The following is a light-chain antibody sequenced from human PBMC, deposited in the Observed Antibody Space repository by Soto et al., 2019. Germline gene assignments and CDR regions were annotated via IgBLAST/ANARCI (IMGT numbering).Light chain of an antibody. J-gene: IGKJ2*01. CDR1: QSVSTY. Sequence: EIVMTQSPATLSVSPGERATLSCRASQSVSTYLAWYQQRPGQAPRLLIYGASTRATGFPARFSGSGSGTEFTLTISSVQSEDSAVYYCQQYNTWPPMYTFGQGTKLEIK. CDR2: GAS. V-gene: IGKV3-15*01. CDR3: QQYNTWPPMYT.